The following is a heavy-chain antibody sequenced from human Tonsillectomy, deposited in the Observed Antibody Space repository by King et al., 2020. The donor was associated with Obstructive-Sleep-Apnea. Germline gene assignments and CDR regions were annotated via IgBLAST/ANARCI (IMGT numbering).Heavy chain of an antibody. D-gene: IGHD3-10*01. V-gene: IGHV3-21*01. J-gene: IGHJ4*02. CDR1: DLPFSSSS. CDR3: AREEYFGSGTYYSTFDY. CDR2: MTSTGTYI. Sequence: VQLVESGGGLVKPGGALRLSCVVSDLPFSSSSMNWVRQAPGKGLEWVSSMTSTGTYIYYADSVKGRVTISRENAKTSLFLQMNSLTVDDKAVYYCAREEYFGSGTYYSTFDYWGQGTLVTVSS.